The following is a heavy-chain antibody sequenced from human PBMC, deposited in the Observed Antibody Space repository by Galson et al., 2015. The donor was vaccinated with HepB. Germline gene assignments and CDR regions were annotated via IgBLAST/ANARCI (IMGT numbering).Heavy chain of an antibody. D-gene: IGHD1-1*01. J-gene: IGHJ4*02. CDR2: FSPENGET. V-gene: IGHV1-24*01. CDR3: TTGLDRYFDY. CDR1: GYTLTELS. Sequence: SVKVSCKVSGYTLTELSIHWVRQASGKGLEWVGGFSPENGETIYAQKFRGRVIMTEDTSKETAYMELSSLRSEDTAVFYCTTGLDRYFDYWGQGTLVTVSS.